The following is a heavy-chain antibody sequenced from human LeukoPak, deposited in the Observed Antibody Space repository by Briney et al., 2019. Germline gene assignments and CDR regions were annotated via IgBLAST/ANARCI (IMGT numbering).Heavy chain of an antibody. D-gene: IGHD3-22*01. CDR3: ARDLGSYYDSSGYYYYGMDV. Sequence: SETLSLTCTVSGGSISSYYWSWIRQPAGKELEWIGRIYTSGSTNYNPSLKSRVTMSVDTSKNQFSLKLSSVTAADTAVYYCARDLGSYYDSSGYYYYGMDVWGQGTTVTVSS. CDR2: IYTSGST. J-gene: IGHJ6*02. V-gene: IGHV4-4*07. CDR1: GGSISSYY.